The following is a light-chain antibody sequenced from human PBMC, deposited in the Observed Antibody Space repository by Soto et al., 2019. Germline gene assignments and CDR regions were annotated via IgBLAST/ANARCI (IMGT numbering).Light chain of an antibody. Sequence: EIVMTQSPATLSVSPGERATLSCRASQSVSSNLAWYQQKPGQAPRLLIYGASTRATGIPARFSGSGSGTEFTHTISSLQSEDCAVYYCQQYNKWPPYTFGQGTKLEIK. CDR3: QQYNKWPPYT. J-gene: IGKJ2*01. V-gene: IGKV3-15*01. CDR2: GAS. CDR1: QSVSSN.